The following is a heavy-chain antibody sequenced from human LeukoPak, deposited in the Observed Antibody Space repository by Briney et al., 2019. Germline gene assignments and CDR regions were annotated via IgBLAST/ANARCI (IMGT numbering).Heavy chain of an antibody. Sequence: GESLKISCKGSGYSFTSYWIGWVRQMPGKGLEWMGIIYPGDSDTRYSPSFQGQVTISADKSISTAYLQWSSLKASDTAMYYCARLPWDIVVVPAANGGRYFDYWGQGTLVTVSS. CDR1: GYSFTSYW. CDR3: ARLPWDIVVVPAANGGRYFDY. J-gene: IGHJ4*02. CDR2: IYPGDSDT. V-gene: IGHV5-51*01. D-gene: IGHD2-2*01.